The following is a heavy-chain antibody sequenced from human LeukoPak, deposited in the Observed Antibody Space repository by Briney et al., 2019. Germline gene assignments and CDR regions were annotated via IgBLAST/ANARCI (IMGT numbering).Heavy chain of an antibody. CDR3: ARQPGGYSGPFDY. D-gene: IGHD5-12*01. J-gene: IGHJ4*02. V-gene: IGHV4-39*01. CDR2: VYYSGST. Sequence: SETLSLICSVSGCSISISTYYWVWIRQPPGKVLEWVASVYYSGSTYYNPSLESRVTMYVDTSKKQFSLKLSSVTAADTAVYYCARQPGGYSGPFDYWGQGTLVTVSS. CDR1: GCSISISTYY.